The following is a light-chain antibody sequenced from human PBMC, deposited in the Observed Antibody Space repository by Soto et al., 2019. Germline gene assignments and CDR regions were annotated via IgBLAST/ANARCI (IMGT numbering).Light chain of an antibody. V-gene: IGKV1-27*01. J-gene: IGKJ4*01. CDR1: QGVTNY. CDR3: QKYNSAPLT. Sequence: DIQMTQSPSSLSASVGDSFTITCRASQGVTNYLAWYQQKPGKVPKLLIYAASTLQSGVPSRFSGSGSGTDFTLTIASLQPEDVATDYCQKYNSAPLTFGGGTKVEIK. CDR2: AAS.